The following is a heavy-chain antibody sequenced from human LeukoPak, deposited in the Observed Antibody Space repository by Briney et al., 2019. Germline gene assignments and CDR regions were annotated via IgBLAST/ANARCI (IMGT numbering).Heavy chain of an antibody. CDR1: GFTVGSNT. V-gene: IGHV3-66*04. D-gene: IGHD3-22*01. J-gene: IGHJ4*02. Sequence: GGSMRLSCAAYGFTVGSNTMSWVRQAPGTGLEWVSIIYSGGSTSYADYVKGRFTISRDNSKNTLYLQMNSLRTEDTAVYYCARRGSYFDLRGNYFYWGQGTLVTVSS. CDR3: ARRGSYFDLRGNYFY. CDR2: IYSGGST.